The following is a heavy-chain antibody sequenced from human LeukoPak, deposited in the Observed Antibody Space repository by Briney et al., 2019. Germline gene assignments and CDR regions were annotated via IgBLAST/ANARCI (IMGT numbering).Heavy chain of an antibody. J-gene: IGHJ4*02. D-gene: IGHD6-13*01. V-gene: IGHV7-4-1*02. CDR1: GYTFTNYA. CDR2: INTNTGNP. CDR3: ARVVAAADGYYFDY. Sequence: GASVKVSCKASGYTFTNYAMNWVRQAPGQGLEWMGWINTNTGNPTYAQGFTGRFVFSLDTSVSTAYLQISSLKAEDTAVYYCARVVAAADGYYFDYWGQGTLVTVSS.